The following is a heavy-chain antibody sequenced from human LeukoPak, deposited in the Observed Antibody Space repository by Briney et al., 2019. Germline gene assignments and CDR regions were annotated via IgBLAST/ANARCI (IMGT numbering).Heavy chain of an antibody. Sequence: QPGGSLRLSCAASGFTFSTYWMSWVRHAPGKGLGWVANIKQDGSDKYYVDSVKGRFTISRDNAKNSLFLQMNSLRAEDTAVYYCARVRCSSNSCFPDYWGQGTLVTVSS. CDR1: GFTFSTYW. J-gene: IGHJ4*02. CDR3: ARVRCSSNSCFPDY. V-gene: IGHV3-7*01. CDR2: IKQDGSDK. D-gene: IGHD2-2*01.